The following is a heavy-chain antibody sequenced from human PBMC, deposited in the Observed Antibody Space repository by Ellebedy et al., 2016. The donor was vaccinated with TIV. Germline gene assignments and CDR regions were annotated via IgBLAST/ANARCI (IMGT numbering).Heavy chain of an antibody. D-gene: IGHD2-21*02. Sequence: AASVKVSCKASGYTFTGYYMHWVRQAPGQGLEWMGWINPNSGGTNYAQKFQGRVTMTRDTSISTAYMELSRLRSDDTAVYYCARELSSAYCGGDCPPPDPHWFDPWGQGTLVTVSS. J-gene: IGHJ5*02. CDR3: ARELSSAYCGGDCPPPDPHWFDP. V-gene: IGHV1-2*02. CDR2: INPNSGGT. CDR1: GYTFTGYY.